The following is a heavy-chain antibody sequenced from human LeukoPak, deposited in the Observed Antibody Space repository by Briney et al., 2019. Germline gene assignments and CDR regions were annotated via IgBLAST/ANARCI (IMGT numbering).Heavy chain of an antibody. J-gene: IGHJ4*02. CDR3: AREDWGSTGHSFGY. CDR1: GFTFSSYG. D-gene: IGHD7-27*01. CDR2: LWSDASNR. Sequence: GRSLRLSCAASGFTFSSYGMHWVRQAPGKGLEWVAVLWSDASNRYYADSVKGRFTISRDISKNTLYLQMTSLRVEDTAVYYCAREDWGSTGHSFGYWGQGTLVTVSS. V-gene: IGHV3-33*08.